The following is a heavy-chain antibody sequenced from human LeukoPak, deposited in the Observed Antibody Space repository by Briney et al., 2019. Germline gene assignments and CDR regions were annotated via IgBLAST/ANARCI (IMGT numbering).Heavy chain of an antibody. J-gene: IGHJ4*02. D-gene: IGHD3-3*01. CDR3: ASRYDFWSGSTDY. CDR2: IIPILGIA. V-gene: IGHV1-69*04. CDR1: GYTFTSYD. Sequence: ASVKVSCKASGYTFTSYDISWVRQAPGQGLEWMGRIIPILGIANYAQKFQGRVTITADKSTSTAYMELSSLRSEDTAVYYCASRYDFWSGSTDYWGQGTLVTVSS.